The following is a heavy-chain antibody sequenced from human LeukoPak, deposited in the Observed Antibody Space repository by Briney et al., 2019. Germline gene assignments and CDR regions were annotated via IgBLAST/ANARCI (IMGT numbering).Heavy chain of an antibody. J-gene: IGHJ3*02. Sequence: GGSLRLSCAASGFTFSNYWMHWVRQAPGKGLVWVSRINSDGSSTSYADSVKGRFTISRDNAKNSLYLQMNSLRAEDTAVYYCASLAAAGTTVGNDAFDIWGQGTMVTVSS. V-gene: IGHV3-74*01. D-gene: IGHD6-13*01. CDR1: GFTFSNYW. CDR3: ASLAAAGTTVGNDAFDI. CDR2: INSDGSST.